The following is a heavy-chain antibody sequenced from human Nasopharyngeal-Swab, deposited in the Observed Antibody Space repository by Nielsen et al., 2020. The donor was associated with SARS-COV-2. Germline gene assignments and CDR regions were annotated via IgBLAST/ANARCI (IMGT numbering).Heavy chain of an antibody. CDR1: GFVFGSCS. D-gene: IGHD3-16*01. CDR3: ARITSAGLD. Sequence: GESLKISCAATGFVFGSCSMNWVRQAPGKGLEWVAYISSGSHIIYHADSVKGRFTISRDNANKVLYLEMNSLRVEDTAMFYCARITSAGLDWGQGTQVTVSS. CDR2: ISSGSHII. V-gene: IGHV3-48*04. J-gene: IGHJ4*02.